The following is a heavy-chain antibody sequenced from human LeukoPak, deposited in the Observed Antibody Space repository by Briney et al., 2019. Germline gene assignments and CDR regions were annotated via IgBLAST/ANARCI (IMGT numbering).Heavy chain of an antibody. CDR2: IYHSGST. V-gene: IGHV4-38-2*01. CDR1: GYSISSGYY. J-gene: IGHJ5*02. CDR3: ARPYGSGSYYSWFDP. Sequence: PSETLSLTCAVSGYSISSGYYWGWIRQPPGRGLEWIGSIYHSGSTYYNPSLKSRVTISVDTSKNQFSLKLSSVTAADTAVYYCARPYGSGSYYSWFDPWGPGTLVTVSS. D-gene: IGHD3-10*01.